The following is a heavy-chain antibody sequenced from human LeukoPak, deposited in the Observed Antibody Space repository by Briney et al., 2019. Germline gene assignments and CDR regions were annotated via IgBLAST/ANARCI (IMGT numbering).Heavy chain of an antibody. D-gene: IGHD2-15*01. CDR3: ARDWRATDIVVVVAATLTPHAFDI. CDR2: IRYDGSNK. CDR1: GFTVSSSF. V-gene: IGHV3-30*02. J-gene: IGHJ3*02. Sequence: GSLRLSCAASGFTVSSSFMSWVRQAPGKGLEWVAFIRYDGSNKYYADSVKGRFTISRDNSKNTLYLQMNSLRAEDTAVYYCARDWRATDIVVVVAATLTPHAFDIWGQGTMVTVSS.